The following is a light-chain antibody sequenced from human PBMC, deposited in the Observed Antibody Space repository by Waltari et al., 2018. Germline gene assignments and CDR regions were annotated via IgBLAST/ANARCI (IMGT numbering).Light chain of an antibody. V-gene: IGLV2-14*03. CDR3: SSYISSSTLEL. Sequence: HSALTQPASVSGSPGQSITISCTGTSSDAGGYHYVSWYQQHPGKAPKLMIYDVSNRPSEVAKRVSGPKSGNTASLTIAGLQAEDEANYYCSSYISSSTLELFGGGTRLTVL. J-gene: IGLJ2*01. CDR1: SSDAGGYHY. CDR2: DVS.